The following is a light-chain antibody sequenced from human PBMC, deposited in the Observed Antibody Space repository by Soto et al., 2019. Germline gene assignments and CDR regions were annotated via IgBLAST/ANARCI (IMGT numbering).Light chain of an antibody. J-gene: IGKJ1*01. CDR2: AAS. Sequence: AIRMTQSPSSLSASTGDRVTITCRASQGISSYLAWYQQKPGKAPKLLIYAASTLQSGVPSRFSGSGSGRDFTLTISCLQSEDFATYCCQQYYSYPPTFGQGTKVDIK. V-gene: IGKV1-8*01. CDR3: QQYYSYPPT. CDR1: QGISSY.